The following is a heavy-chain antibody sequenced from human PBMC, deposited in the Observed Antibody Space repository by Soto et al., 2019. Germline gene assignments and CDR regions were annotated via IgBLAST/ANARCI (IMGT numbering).Heavy chain of an antibody. CDR3: ASVVAPSLYYGMDV. J-gene: IGHJ6*02. CDR2: ISYDGSNK. D-gene: IGHD2-15*01. CDR1: GFTFSSYA. Sequence: QVQLVESGGGVVQPGRSLRLSCAASGFTFSSYAMHWVRQAPGKGLEWVAVISYDGSNKYYADSVKGRFTISRDNSKNTLYLQMNSLRAEDTAVYYCASVVAPSLYYGMDVWGQGTTVTVSS. V-gene: IGHV3-30-3*01.